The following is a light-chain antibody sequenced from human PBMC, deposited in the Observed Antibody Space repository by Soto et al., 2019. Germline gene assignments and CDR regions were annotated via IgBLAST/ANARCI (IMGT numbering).Light chain of an antibody. J-gene: IGLJ1*01. CDR3: GTRDDSWTGFV. Sequence: QSALTQPPSVSAAPGQSVTISCSGSTSNVAINSVSWYQQVPGTSPKLLIYDNGKRPSGIPDRFSGSKSGTSATLDITGLQTGDEAEYYCGTRDDSWTGFVFGTGTKLTVL. V-gene: IGLV1-51*01. CDR2: DNG. CDR1: TSNVAINS.